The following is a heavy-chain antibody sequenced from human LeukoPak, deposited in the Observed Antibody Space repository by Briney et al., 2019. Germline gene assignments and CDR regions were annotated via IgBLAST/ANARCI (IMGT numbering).Heavy chain of an antibody. Sequence: GGSLRLSCSVSGFAFSNYWMHWVRQAPGKGLVWVSRIKSDGSRTDYADSVKGRFTISRDNAKNTLYLQMNSLRAEDTAIYYCARELPFDYWGQGTLVTVSS. CDR1: GFAFSNYW. D-gene: IGHD2-15*01. V-gene: IGHV3-74*01. J-gene: IGHJ4*02. CDR2: IKSDGSRT. CDR3: ARELPFDY.